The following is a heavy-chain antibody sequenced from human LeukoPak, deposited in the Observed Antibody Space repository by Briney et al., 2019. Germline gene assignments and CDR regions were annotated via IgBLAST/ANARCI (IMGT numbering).Heavy chain of an antibody. CDR1: GGSISSGSYY. Sequence: SETLSLTCTVSGGSISSGSYYWSWIRQPAGKGLEWIGRIYTSGSTNYNPSLKSRVTISVDTSNNQFSLKLSSVTAADTAMYYCARGCSSTTCYLDFDYWGQGTLVTVSS. D-gene: IGHD2-2*01. CDR3: ARGCSSTTCYLDFDY. J-gene: IGHJ4*02. V-gene: IGHV4-61*02. CDR2: IYTSGST.